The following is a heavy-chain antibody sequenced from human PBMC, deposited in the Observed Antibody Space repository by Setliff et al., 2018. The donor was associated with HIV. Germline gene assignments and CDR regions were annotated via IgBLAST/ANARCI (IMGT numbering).Heavy chain of an antibody. D-gene: IGHD2-21*02. Sequence: PSETLSLTCAVSGYSISSDYYWGWIRQPPGKGLEWIGSIYHSGSTYYNPSLKSRVTISVDTSKNQFSLKLSSVTAADTAVYYCARVDYGDYDFDSWGQGTLVTVSS. CDR1: GYSISSDYY. J-gene: IGHJ4*02. CDR3: ARVDYGDYDFDS. V-gene: IGHV4-38-2*01. CDR2: IYHSGST.